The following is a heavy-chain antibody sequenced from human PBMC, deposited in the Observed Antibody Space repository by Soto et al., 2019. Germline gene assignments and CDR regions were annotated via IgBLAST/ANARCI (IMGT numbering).Heavy chain of an antibody. J-gene: IGHJ6*02. CDR2: ISSSGSTI. Sequence: QVQLVESGGGLVKPGGSLRLSCAASGFTFSDYYMSWIRQAPGKGLEWVSYISSSGSTIYYADSVKGRFTISRDNAKNSRYQQMNSLRAEDTAVYYCARDKRGYDNYYYYGMDVWGQGTTVTVSS. D-gene: IGHD3-22*01. CDR1: GFTFSDYY. V-gene: IGHV3-11*01. CDR3: ARDKRGYDNYYYYGMDV.